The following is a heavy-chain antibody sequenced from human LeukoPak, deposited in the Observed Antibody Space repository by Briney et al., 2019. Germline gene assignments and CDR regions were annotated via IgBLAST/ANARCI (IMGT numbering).Heavy chain of an antibody. D-gene: IGHD6-13*01. V-gene: IGHV4-34*01. CDR3: ARVGAAAGYTIEHFQH. CDR1: GESFSGYY. CDR2: INHSEST. Sequence: SETLSHTCAVYGESFSGYYCSWIRQPPGKGLEWIGEINHSESTNYNPSLKSRVTIPVHTSKNQFSLKLSSVTAADTAVYYCARVGAAAGYTIEHFQHWGQGILVTVSS. J-gene: IGHJ1*01.